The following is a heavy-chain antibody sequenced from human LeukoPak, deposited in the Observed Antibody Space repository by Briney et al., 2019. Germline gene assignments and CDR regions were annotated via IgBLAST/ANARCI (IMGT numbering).Heavy chain of an antibody. CDR2: VTYTGADT. CDR1: GFTFPRLD. CDR3: ATGRWLDF. J-gene: IGHJ5*01. Sequence: GGSLRLSCAVSGFTFPRLDMSWVRQAPGKGLEWISHVTYTGADTYYADSVKGRFTISRDNSKNTLYLQMYSLRAEDTAVYYCATGRWLDFWGQGTLVTVSS. V-gene: IGHV3-23*01.